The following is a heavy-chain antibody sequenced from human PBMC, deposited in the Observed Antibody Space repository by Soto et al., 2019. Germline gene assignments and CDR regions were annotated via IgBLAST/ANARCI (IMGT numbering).Heavy chain of an antibody. Sequence: QVQLVESGGGVVQPGRSLRLSCAASGFTFSSYGMHWVRQAPGKGLEWVAVIWYDGSNKYYADSVKGRFTISRDNSKNTLYLQMNRLRAEDTAVYYCARVRPGIAAAAPDYYYYGMDVWGQGTTVTVSS. CDR3: ARVRPGIAAAAPDYYYYGMDV. CDR1: GFTFSSYG. D-gene: IGHD6-13*01. V-gene: IGHV3-33*01. J-gene: IGHJ6*02. CDR2: IWYDGSNK.